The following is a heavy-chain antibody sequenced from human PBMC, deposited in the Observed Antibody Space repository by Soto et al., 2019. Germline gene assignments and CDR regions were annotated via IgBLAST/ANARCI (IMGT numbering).Heavy chain of an antibody. CDR1: GYTFSNYG. CDR2: INTYTGDT. D-gene: IGHD6-13*01. J-gene: IGHJ4*02. V-gene: IGHV1-18*01. Sequence: VQLVQSGAEVKKPGTSVNVSCKASGYTFSNYGINWVRQAPGQGLEWMGWINTYTGDTNLAQKFQGRVTMTTDTSTSTAYMEVRGLRSDDTAIYYCAASQQFAYWGQGTLVSVSS. CDR3: AASQQFAY.